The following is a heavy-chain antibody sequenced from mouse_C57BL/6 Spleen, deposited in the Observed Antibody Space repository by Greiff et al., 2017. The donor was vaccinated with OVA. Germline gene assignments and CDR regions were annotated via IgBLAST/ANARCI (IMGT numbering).Heavy chain of an antibody. D-gene: IGHD2-4*01. Sequence: QVQLQQPGTDLVKPGASVKLSCKASGYTFTSYWMHWVKQRPGQGLEWIGNINPSNGGTNYNEKFKSKATLTVDKSSSTAYMQLSSLTSEDSAVYYCARGEGLRRYFDYWGQGTTLTVSS. J-gene: IGHJ2*01. CDR3: ARGEGLRRYFDY. CDR1: GYTFTSYW. CDR2: INPSNGGT. V-gene: IGHV1-53*01.